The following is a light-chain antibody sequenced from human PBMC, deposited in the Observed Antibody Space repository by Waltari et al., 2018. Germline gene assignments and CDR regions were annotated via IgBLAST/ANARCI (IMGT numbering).Light chain of an antibody. CDR3: GTWDSGLSAGWV. Sequence: QSVLTQPPSVSAPPGQKVPISCSGSHSHIGNHYVSWYQLVPGTAPKLLISDNSKRPCGIPDRFSCSKSCTSATLGITVLQTGDEADYYCGTWDSGLSAGWVFGGGTKLTVL. J-gene: IGLJ3*02. CDR2: DNS. V-gene: IGLV1-51*01. CDR1: HSHIGNHY.